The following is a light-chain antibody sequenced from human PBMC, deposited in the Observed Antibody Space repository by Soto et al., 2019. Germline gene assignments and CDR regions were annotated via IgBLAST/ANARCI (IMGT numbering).Light chain of an antibody. Sequence: QSVLTQPPSVSGAPGQRVTISCTGSSSDIGAGYDVHWYQQLPGTAPKLLIYDTNQQATGVPDRFSGSRSGTSASLAIHGLQSEDEADYHCAAWDDSLNGPVFGGGTKVTVL. CDR2: DTN. CDR3: AAWDDSLNGPV. V-gene: IGLV1-40*01. J-gene: IGLJ2*01. CDR1: SSDIGAGYD.